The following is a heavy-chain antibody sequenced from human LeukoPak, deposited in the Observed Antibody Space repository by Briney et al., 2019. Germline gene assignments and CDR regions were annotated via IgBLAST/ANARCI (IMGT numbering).Heavy chain of an antibody. D-gene: IGHD5-18*01. CDR1: GFTFSNYG. CDR3: AKVEGIQLWYYYYYGMDV. CDR2: ISYDGSNQ. Sequence: PGGSLRLSCAASGFTFSNYGMHWVRQPPGKGLEWVAIISYDGSNQYYVDSVKGRFTISRDNSKNTLYLQMNSLRAEDTAVYYCAKVEGIQLWYYYYYGMDVWGQGTTVTVSS. J-gene: IGHJ6*02. V-gene: IGHV3-30*18.